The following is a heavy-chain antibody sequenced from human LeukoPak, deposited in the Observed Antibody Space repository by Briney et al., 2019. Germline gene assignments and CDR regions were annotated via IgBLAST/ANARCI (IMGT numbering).Heavy chain of an antibody. Sequence: PSETLSLTCAVSGYSISSGYYWGWIRQPPGKGLEWIGSIYHSGGTYYNPSLKSRVTISVDTSKNQFSLKLSSVTAADTAVYYCARSKWELPSPLFDYWGQGTLVTVSS. J-gene: IGHJ4*02. CDR3: ARSKWELPSPLFDY. CDR2: IYHSGGT. CDR1: GYSISSGYY. V-gene: IGHV4-38-2*01. D-gene: IGHD1-26*01.